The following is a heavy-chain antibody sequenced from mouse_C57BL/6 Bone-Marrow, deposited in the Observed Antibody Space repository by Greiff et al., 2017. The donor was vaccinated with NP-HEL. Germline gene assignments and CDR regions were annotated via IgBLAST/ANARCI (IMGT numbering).Heavy chain of an antibody. Sequence: QVQLQQPGADLVKPGASVKLSCKASGYTFTSYWMHWVKQRPGRGLEWIGRIDPNSGGTKFNEKFKTKATLTVDKPSSTAYMQLSSLTSEDSAVCYCARYYYGSRGWYFDVWGTGTTVTVSS. CDR1: GYTFTSYW. CDR2: IDPNSGGT. J-gene: IGHJ1*03. V-gene: IGHV1-72*01. CDR3: ARYYYGSRGWYFDV. D-gene: IGHD1-1*01.